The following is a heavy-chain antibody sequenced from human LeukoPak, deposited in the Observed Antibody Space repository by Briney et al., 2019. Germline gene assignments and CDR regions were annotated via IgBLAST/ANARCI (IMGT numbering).Heavy chain of an antibody. CDR3: ARAGTAPGIPLDY. J-gene: IGHJ4*02. V-gene: IGHV1-2*02. CDR2: INPNSGGT. Sequence: ASVKVSCKASGYTFTGYYMHWVRQAPGQGLEWMGWINPNSGGTNYAQKFQGRVTMTRDTSISTAYMELSRLGSDDTAVYYCARAGTAPGIPLDYWGQGTLVTVSS. CDR1: GYTFTGYY. D-gene: IGHD1/OR15-1a*01.